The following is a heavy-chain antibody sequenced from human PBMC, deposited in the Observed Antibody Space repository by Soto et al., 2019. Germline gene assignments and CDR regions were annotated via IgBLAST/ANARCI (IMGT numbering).Heavy chain of an antibody. CDR1: GGYITNNY. V-gene: IGHV4-59*08. J-gene: IGHJ6*03. CDR2: VYSSGST. CDR3: AGHLPNYYYYYMDV. D-gene: IGHD2-8*01. Sequence: PSETLSLTCTVSGGYITNNYWSWIRQFPGKGLEWIGYVYSSGSTKHNPSLKSRVTISVDTAKNQFSLKLSSVTAADTAIYYCAGHLPNYYYYYMDVWGKGTTVTVSS.